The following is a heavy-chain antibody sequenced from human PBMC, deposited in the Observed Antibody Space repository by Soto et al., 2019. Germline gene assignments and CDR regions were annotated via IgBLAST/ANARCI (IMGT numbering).Heavy chain of an antibody. CDR3: AGRPRGIQLRDDYYYYGMDV. D-gene: IGHD5-18*01. CDR2: ISYDGSNK. CDR1: GFTFSSYA. Sequence: QVQLVESGGGVVQPGRSLRLSCAASGFTFSSYAMHWVRQAPGKGLEWVAVISYDGSNKYYADSVKGRFTISRDNSKNTLYLKMNSLRAEDTAVYYCAGRPRGIQLRDDYYYYGMDVWGKGTTVTVSS. J-gene: IGHJ6*04. V-gene: IGHV3-30-3*01.